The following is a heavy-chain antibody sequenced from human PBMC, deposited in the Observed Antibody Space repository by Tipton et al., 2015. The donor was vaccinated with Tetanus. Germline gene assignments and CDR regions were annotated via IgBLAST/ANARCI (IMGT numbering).Heavy chain of an antibody. CDR3: ARDHSSSSYFDY. D-gene: IGHD6-6*01. Sequence: SLRLSCAASGFKFGDFYMSWIRQAPGKGLEWLAHVSSSGSIIHYADSVKDRFAVSRDNAHNSLHLEIYNLRAEDTAVYFCARDHSSSSYFDYWGQGTLVTVSS. V-gene: IGHV3-11*01. J-gene: IGHJ4*02. CDR2: VSSSGSII. CDR1: GFKFGDFY.